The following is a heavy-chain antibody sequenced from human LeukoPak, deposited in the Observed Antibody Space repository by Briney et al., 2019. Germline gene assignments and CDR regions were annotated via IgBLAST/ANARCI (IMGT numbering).Heavy chain of an antibody. CDR2: INYSGAT. Sequence: SETLSLTCTVSGDSISNYYWSWIRQPPGKGLEWIGYINYSGATNYNPSLKSRVTISEDTSKNQFSLKLNSVTAADTAVYYCARTTMVRGTYYMDVWGKGTTVTISS. J-gene: IGHJ6*03. D-gene: IGHD3-10*01. CDR3: ARTTMVRGTYYMDV. V-gene: IGHV4-59*01. CDR1: GDSISNYY.